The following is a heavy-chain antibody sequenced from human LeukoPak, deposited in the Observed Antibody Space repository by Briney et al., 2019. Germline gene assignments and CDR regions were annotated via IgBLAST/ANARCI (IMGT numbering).Heavy chain of an antibody. D-gene: IGHD1-26*01. CDR3: AKDTVGVLDY. V-gene: IGHV3-7*04. CDR1: GFTFSSSW. CDR2: IKQDESER. J-gene: IGHJ4*02. Sequence: GGSLRLSCAASGFTFSSSWMSWVRQAPGKGLEWVANIKQDESERHYVDSVKGRFTISRDNAKNSLYLQMNSLRPEDTAVYYCAKDTVGVLDYWGQGIPVAVSS.